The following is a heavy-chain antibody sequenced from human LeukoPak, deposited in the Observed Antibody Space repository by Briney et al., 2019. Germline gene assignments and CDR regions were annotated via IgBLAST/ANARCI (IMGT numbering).Heavy chain of an antibody. CDR1: GGSISSATYY. V-gene: IGHV4-39*02. J-gene: IGHJ5*02. CDR2: IYYSGTT. CDR3: ARDLFEAAAGTGWFDP. Sequence: MSSETLSLTCTVSGGSISSATYYWGWIRQPPGKGLEWIGSIYYSGTTYYNPSLESRVTISVDTSKIQFSLKLNSMTAADTAVYFCARDLFEAAAGTGWFDPWGQGTLVTVSS. D-gene: IGHD6-13*01.